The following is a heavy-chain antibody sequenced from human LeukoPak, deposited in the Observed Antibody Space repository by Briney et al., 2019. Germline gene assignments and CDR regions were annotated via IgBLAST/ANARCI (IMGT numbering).Heavy chain of an antibody. CDR3: ARVGPAVAGTGFDP. CDR1: GFTFSSYS. CDR2: ISSSSSYI. V-gene: IGHV3-21*01. J-gene: IGHJ5*02. Sequence: GGSLRLSCAASGFTFSSYSMNWVRQAPGKGLEWVSSISSSSSYIYYADSVKGRFTISRDNAKNSLYLQMNSLRAEDTAVYYCARVGPAVAGTGFDPWGQGTLVTVSS. D-gene: IGHD6-19*01.